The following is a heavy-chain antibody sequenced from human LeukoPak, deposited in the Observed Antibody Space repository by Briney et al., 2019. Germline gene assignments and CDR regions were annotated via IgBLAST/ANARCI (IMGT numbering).Heavy chain of an antibody. CDR3: AKNGDRGAYCSGGSCYPYYYNMDV. V-gene: IGHV3-30*18. D-gene: IGHD2-15*01. CDR1: GFTFSSYA. J-gene: IGHJ6*03. Sequence: GGSLRLSCAASGFTFSSYAMHWVRQAPGKGLEWVALISYDGSNKYYADSVKGRFTISRDNSKNTLYLQMNSLRAEDTAIYYCAKNGDRGAYCSGGSCYPYYYNMDVWGKGTTVTISS. CDR2: ISYDGSNK.